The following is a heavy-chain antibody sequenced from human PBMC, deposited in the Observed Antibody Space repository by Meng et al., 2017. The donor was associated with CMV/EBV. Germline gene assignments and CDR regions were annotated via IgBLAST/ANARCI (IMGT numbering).Heavy chain of an antibody. Sequence: QVKRQQWGAGLLKPSETLSLTCAVYGGSFSGYYWSWIRQPPGKGLEWIGEINHSGSTNYNPSLKSRVTISVDTSKNQFSLKLSSVTAADTAVYYCARVWDSGWDYWGQGTLVTGSS. CDR3: ARVWDSGWDY. CDR2: INHSGST. V-gene: IGHV4-34*01. J-gene: IGHJ4*02. CDR1: GGSFSGYY. D-gene: IGHD3-22*01.